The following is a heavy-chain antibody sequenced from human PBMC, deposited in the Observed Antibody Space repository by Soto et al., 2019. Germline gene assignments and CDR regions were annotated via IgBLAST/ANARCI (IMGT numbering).Heavy chain of an antibody. V-gene: IGHV3-30*18. J-gene: IGHJ4*02. CDR1: GFTFSSYG. CDR3: AKGYHNFDY. D-gene: IGHD2-2*01. Sequence: QVQLVESGGGVVQPGRSLRLSCAASGFTFSSYGMHWVRQAPGKGLEWVAVISYDGSNKYYADSVKGRFTISRDNSKNTLYLQMISLRVEDTAVYYCAKGYHNFDYWGLGTLVTVSS. CDR2: ISYDGSNK.